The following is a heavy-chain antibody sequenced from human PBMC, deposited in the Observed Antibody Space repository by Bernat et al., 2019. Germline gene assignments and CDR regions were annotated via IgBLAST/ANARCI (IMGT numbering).Heavy chain of an antibody. CDR1: GFTFSSYS. D-gene: IGHD6-19*01. V-gene: IGHV3-21*04. J-gene: IGHJ6*02. CDR2: ISSSSSYI. Sequence: EVQLVESGGGLVKPGGSLRLSCAASGFTFSSYSMNWVRQAPGKGLEWVSSISSSSSYIYYADSVKGRFTISRDNSKYTLYLQMNSLRAEDTAVYYCAKDSADSSGWYTTLYYYGMDVWGQGTTVTVSS. CDR3: AKDSADSSGWYTTLYYYGMDV.